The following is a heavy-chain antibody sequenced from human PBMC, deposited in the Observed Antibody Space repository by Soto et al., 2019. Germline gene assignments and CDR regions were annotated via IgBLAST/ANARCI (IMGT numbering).Heavy chain of an antibody. Sequence: QVQLVQSGAEVKKPGSSVTVSCRASGGTFSSYAISWVRQAPGQGLEWMGGIIPIFGTANYAQKFQGRVTITADKSTSTAYMELSSLRSEDTDVYYWARDGEYGDSPPFDYWGQGTLVTVSS. CDR2: IIPIFGTA. CDR1: GGTFSSYA. V-gene: IGHV1-69*06. D-gene: IGHD4-17*01. J-gene: IGHJ4*02. CDR3: ARDGEYGDSPPFDY.